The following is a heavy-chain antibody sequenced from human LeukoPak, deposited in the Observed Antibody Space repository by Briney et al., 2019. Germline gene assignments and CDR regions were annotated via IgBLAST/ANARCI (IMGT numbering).Heavy chain of an antibody. CDR1: GGSISSYY. CDR3: ARDGSKKGYFDY. J-gene: IGHJ4*02. D-gene: IGHD3-10*01. CDR2: IYYSGST. Sequence: SETLSLTCTVSGGSISSYYWSWIRQPPGKGLEWIGYIYYSGSTNYNPSLKSRVTISVDTSKNQFSLKLSSVTAADTAVYYCARDGSKKGYFDYWGQGTLVTVFS. V-gene: IGHV4-59*12.